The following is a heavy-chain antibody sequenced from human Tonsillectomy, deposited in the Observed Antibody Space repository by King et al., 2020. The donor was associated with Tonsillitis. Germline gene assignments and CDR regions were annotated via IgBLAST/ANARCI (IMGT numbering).Heavy chain of an antibody. J-gene: IGHJ4*02. CDR1: EYSFTSYW. D-gene: IGHD6-25*01. CDR2: IHPGDSET. CDR3: ARHSLGRLDHFDF. V-gene: IGHV5-51*01. Sequence: QLVQSGAEVKKPGESLKISCKGSEYSFTSYWIGWVRQMPGKGLEWMGMIHPGDSETRNSPSFQGQVTISADKSLNTAYLQWSSLKASDTAMYYFARHSLGRLDHFDFWGQGTLVTVSS.